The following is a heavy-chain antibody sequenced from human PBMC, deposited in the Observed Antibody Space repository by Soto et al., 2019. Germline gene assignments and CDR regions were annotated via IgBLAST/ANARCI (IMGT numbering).Heavy chain of an antibody. D-gene: IGHD1-26*01. CDR1: GFTFSTYS. V-gene: IGHV3-21*05. Sequence: GGSLRLSCAASGFTFSTYSMNWVRQAPGKGLEWVSYITSSSSSRYYADSVKGRFTISRDDAKNSLYLQMNSLRAEDTAVYYCARDKARSPLDYWGQGTLVTVSS. J-gene: IGHJ4*02. CDR3: ARDKARSPLDY. CDR2: ITSSSSSR.